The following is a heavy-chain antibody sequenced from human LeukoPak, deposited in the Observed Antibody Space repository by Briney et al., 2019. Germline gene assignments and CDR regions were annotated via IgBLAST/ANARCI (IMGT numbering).Heavy chain of an antibody. D-gene: IGHD7-27*01. V-gene: IGHV3-23*01. J-gene: IGHJ6*02. CDR3: ARDMGKYYYYYGMDV. CDR1: GFTFSSYA. Sequence: GGSLRLPCAASGFTFSSYAMSWVRQAPGKGLEWVSAISGSGGSTYYADSVKGRFTISRDNSENTLYLQMNSLRAEDTAVYYCARDMGKYYYYYGMDVWGQGTTVTVSS. CDR2: ISGSGGST.